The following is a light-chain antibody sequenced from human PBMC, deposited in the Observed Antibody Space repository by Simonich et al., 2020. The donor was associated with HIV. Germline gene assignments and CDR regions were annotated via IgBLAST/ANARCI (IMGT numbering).Light chain of an antibody. CDR2: GAS. V-gene: IGKV3-15*01. J-gene: IGKJ4*01. CDR1: QSVSSN. Sequence: EIVMTQSPATLSVSPGERATLSCRASQSVSSNLAWYQQNPGQATRLLIYGASTRATGIPARFSGSGSGTQFTLTISSMQSEDFAVYYCQQYNNWPPATFGGGTKVDIK. CDR3: QQYNNWPPAT.